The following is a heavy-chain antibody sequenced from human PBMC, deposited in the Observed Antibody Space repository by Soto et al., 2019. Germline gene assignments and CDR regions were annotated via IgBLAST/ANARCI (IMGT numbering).Heavy chain of an antibody. Sequence: GGAPRLSCAASGFTFSSYSMNLGRRAPGKGLEWVSSISSSSSYIYYADSVKGRFTISRDNAKNSLYLQMNSLRAEDTAVYYCARDPYRTTVTGCWGQGTLVTVSS. CDR1: GFTFSSYS. CDR2: ISSSSSYI. J-gene: IGHJ4*02. D-gene: IGHD4-17*01. V-gene: IGHV3-21*01. CDR3: ARDPYRTTVTGC.